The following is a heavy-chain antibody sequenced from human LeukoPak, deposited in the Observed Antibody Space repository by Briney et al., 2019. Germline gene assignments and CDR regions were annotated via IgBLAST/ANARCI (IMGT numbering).Heavy chain of an antibody. CDR3: ARGGLVVPAAADAFDI. J-gene: IGHJ3*02. D-gene: IGHD2-2*01. V-gene: IGHV1-46*01. CDR2: INPSGGST. Sequence: ASVKVSCKASGYTFTSYYMHWVRQAPGQGLEWMGIINPSGGSTSYAQKFQGRVTMTRDTSTSTVYMELSSLRSEDTAVYYCARGGLVVPAAADAFDIWGQGTMVTVSP. CDR1: GYTFTSYY.